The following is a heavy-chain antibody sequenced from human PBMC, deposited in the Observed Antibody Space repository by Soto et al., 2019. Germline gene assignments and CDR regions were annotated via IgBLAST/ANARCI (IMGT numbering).Heavy chain of an antibody. D-gene: IGHD4-17*01. CDR3: AKEKSPLDYGDASIDY. J-gene: IGHJ4*01. Sequence: GGSLRLSCAASGFTFRSYSMHWVRQAPGKGLEWVTIISYDGSNKYYADSVKGRFTISRDNSKNTLYLQMNSLRAEDTAEYYCAKEKSPLDYGDASIDYWGHGTLVTCSS. V-gene: IGHV3-30*18. CDR1: GFTFRSYS. CDR2: ISYDGSNK.